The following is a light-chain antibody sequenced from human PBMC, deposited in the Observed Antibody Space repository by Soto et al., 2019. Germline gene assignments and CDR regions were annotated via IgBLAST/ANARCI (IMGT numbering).Light chain of an antibody. J-gene: IGKJ1*01. CDR3: QQYNNYPRT. CDR2: DAS. Sequence: DIQMTQSPSTLSASIGDRVTITCRASESIRTWLAWYQHKPGKAPKFLIYDASSLESGVPSRFSGSGSGTEFTLTISNLQPDDFATYCCQQYNNYPRTFGQWDKVEIK. CDR1: ESIRTW. V-gene: IGKV1-5*01.